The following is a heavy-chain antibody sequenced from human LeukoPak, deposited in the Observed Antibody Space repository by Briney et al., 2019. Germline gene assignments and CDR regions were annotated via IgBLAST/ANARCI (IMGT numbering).Heavy chain of an antibody. CDR1: GFTFSSYS. CDR2: ITSTDIYR. V-gene: IGHV3-48*02. Sequence: GGSLRLSCAASGFTFSSYSMNWVRQPPGKGLEWVSYITSTDIYRYYADSVKGRFTISRDSAKNSLYLQMNSLRDEDTAVYYCASQPDFGGKADAFDLWGQGATVIVSS. D-gene: IGHD4-23*01. CDR3: ASQPDFGGKADAFDL. J-gene: IGHJ3*01.